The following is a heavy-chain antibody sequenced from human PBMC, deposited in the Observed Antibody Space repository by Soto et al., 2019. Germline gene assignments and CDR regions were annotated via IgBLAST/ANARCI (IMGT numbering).Heavy chain of an antibody. CDR1: GGTFSSYA. Sequence: QVQLVQSGAEGKKPGSSVKVSCKASGGTFSSYAISWVRQAPGQGLEWMGGIIPIFGTANYAQKFQGRVTITADESTSTAYMELSSLRSEDTAVYYCARVDCSGGSCPEGDYYGMDVWGQGTTVTVSS. D-gene: IGHD2-15*01. CDR2: IIPIFGTA. CDR3: ARVDCSGGSCPEGDYYGMDV. J-gene: IGHJ6*02. V-gene: IGHV1-69*01.